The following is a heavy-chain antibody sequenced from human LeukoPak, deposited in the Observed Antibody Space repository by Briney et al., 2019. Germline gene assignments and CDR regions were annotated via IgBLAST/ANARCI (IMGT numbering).Heavy chain of an antibody. J-gene: IGHJ4*02. V-gene: IGHV3-30*18. CDR2: ISYDGSNK. CDR3: AKDPRNYGSVFDY. CDR1: GITLSSYD. D-gene: IGHD3-10*01. Sequence: GRSLRLSCAASGITLSSYDMHWVRQAPGKALEWVAVISYDGSNKDYADSVKGRFTISRDNSKNTLYLQMNSLRAEDTAVYYCAKDPRNYGSVFDYWGQGTLVTVSS.